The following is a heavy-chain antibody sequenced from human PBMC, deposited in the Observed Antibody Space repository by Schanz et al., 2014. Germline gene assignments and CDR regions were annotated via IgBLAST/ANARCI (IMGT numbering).Heavy chain of an antibody. J-gene: IGHJ4*02. CDR1: GYTFGSHG. CDR2: ISAYNGNT. D-gene: IGHD3-9*01. Sequence: QVQVVQSGAELKKPGASVKVSCKASGYTFGSHGIHWLRQAPGQGLEWMGWISAYNGNTKYPQKLQGRVTMTTDTSTSTAYMELRSLRSDDTAVYYCARDAADFYDILTEEDYWGQGTLVTVSS. V-gene: IGHV1-18*01. CDR3: ARDAADFYDILTEEDY.